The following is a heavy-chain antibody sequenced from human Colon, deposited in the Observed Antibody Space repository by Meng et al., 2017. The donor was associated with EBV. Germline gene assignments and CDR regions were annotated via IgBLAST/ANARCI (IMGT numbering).Heavy chain of an antibody. V-gene: IGHV4-34*12. Sequence: QVLLQQWGAXLLKPXXXLSLTCAVNGGSLSGAYWNWIRQPPGKGLEWIGEIIHGGSPSYNPSLKSRVTISIDTSKNQLSLMLSSVTAADTAVYYCARRPTGIDYWGQGTMVTVSS. D-gene: IGHD4-17*01. CDR1: GGSLSGAY. CDR3: ARRPTGIDY. J-gene: IGHJ4*02. CDR2: IIHGGSP.